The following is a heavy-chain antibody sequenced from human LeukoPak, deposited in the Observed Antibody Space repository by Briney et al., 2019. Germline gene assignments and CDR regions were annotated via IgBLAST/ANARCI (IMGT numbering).Heavy chain of an antibody. D-gene: IGHD2-15*01. J-gene: IGHJ4*02. Sequence: PSETLSLTCTVSGGSISSYYWSWIRQPPGKGLEWIGYIYYSGSTNYNPSPKSRVTISVDTSKNQSSLKLSSVTAADTAVYYCARDLGSGYLDYWGQGTLVTVSS. CDR1: GGSISSYY. CDR3: ARDLGSGYLDY. CDR2: IYYSGST. V-gene: IGHV4-59*01.